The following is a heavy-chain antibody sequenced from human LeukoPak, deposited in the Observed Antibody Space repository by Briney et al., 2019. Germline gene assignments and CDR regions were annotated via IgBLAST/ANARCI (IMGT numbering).Heavy chain of an antibody. Sequence: GASVKVSCKASGGTFSSYAISWVRQAPGQGLEWMGGIIPIFGTANYAQEFQGRVTITADESTSTAYMELNSLRSEDTAVYYCARGDPEHDSSADYWGQGTLVTVSS. CDR1: GGTFSSYA. CDR2: IIPIFGTA. V-gene: IGHV1-69*13. J-gene: IGHJ4*02. CDR3: ARGDPEHDSSADY. D-gene: IGHD2-21*01.